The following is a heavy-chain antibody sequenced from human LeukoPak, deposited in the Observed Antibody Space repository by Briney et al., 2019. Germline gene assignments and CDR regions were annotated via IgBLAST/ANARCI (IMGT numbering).Heavy chain of an antibody. D-gene: IGHD6-6*01. J-gene: IGHJ3*02. V-gene: IGHV3-7*03. CDR3: ARVYSSTSGKNAFDI. Sequence: GSLRLSCAASGLNFSSRWMNWVRQAPGQGLEWVASIKEDGSEKHYVDSVKGRFTISRDNGKNSLYLQMNSLRAEDTAVYYCARVYSSTSGKNAFDIWGQGTMVTVSS. CDR2: IKEDGSEK. CDR1: GLNFSSRW.